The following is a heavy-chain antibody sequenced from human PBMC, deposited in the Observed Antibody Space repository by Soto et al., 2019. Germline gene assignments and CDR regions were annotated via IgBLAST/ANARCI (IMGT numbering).Heavy chain of an antibody. CDR1: GYTFTSYY. CDR2: INPSGGST. D-gene: IGHD5-18*01. J-gene: IGHJ4*02. Sequence: ASVKVSCKASGYTFTSYYMHWVRQAPGQGLEWMGIINPSGGSTSYAQKFQGRVTMTRDTSTSTVYMELSSLRSEDTAVYYCARVAVDTATVLYYFDYWGQGTLVTVSS. CDR3: ARVAVDTATVLYYFDY. V-gene: IGHV1-46*01.